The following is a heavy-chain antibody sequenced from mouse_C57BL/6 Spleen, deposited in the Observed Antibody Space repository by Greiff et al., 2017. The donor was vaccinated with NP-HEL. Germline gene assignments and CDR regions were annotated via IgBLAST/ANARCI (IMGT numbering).Heavy chain of an antibody. Sequence: QVQLQQPGAELVKPGASVKLSCKASGYTFTSYWMQWVKQRPGQGLEWIGEIDPSDSYTNYNQKFKGKATLTVDTSSSTAYMQLSSLTSEDSAVYYCARRRVSTVVGLDYWGQGTTLTVSS. CDR1: GYTFTSYW. CDR2: IDPSDSYT. J-gene: IGHJ2*01. V-gene: IGHV1-50*01. CDR3: ARRRVSTVVGLDY. D-gene: IGHD1-1*01.